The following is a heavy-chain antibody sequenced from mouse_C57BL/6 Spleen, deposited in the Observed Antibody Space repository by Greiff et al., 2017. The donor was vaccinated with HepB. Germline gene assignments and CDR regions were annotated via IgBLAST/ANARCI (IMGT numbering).Heavy chain of an antibody. Sequence: QVQLQQPGAELVMPGASVKLSCKASGYTFTSYWMHWVKQRPGQGLEWIGEIDPSDSYTNYNQKFKGKSTLTVDKSSSTAYIQLSSLTSEDSAVYYCARGGITTVVAYYAMDYWGQGTSVTVSS. CDR2: IDPSDSYT. J-gene: IGHJ4*01. D-gene: IGHD1-1*01. V-gene: IGHV1-69*01. CDR1: GYTFTSYW. CDR3: ARGGITTVVAYYAMDY.